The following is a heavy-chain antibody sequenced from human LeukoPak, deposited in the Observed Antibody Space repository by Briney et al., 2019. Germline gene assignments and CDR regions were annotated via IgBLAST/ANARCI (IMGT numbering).Heavy chain of an antibody. J-gene: IGHJ4*02. CDR3: ARARYSYGSWYFDY. CDR2: IIPIFGTA. CDR1: GGTFSSYA. D-gene: IGHD5-18*01. V-gene: IGHV1-69*06. Sequence: ASVKVSCKASGGTFSSYAISWVRQAPGQGPEWMGGIIPIFGTANYAQKFQGRVTITADKSTSTAYMELSSLRSEDTAVYYCARARYSYGSWYFDYWGQGTLVTVSS.